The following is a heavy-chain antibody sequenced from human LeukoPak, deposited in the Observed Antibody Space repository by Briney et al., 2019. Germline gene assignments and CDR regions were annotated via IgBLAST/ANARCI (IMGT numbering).Heavy chain of an antibody. J-gene: IGHJ4*02. V-gene: IGHV3-66*01. D-gene: IGHD6-19*01. CDR2: IYSDGST. CDR1: GFTVSSNY. Sequence: GGSLRLSCAASGFTVSSNYMIWVRQAPGKGLECVSVIYSDGSTYYADSVKGRFTISRDNSKNTLYLQMNSLRAEDTAVYYCARVAGYNSGPFDYWGQGTLVTVSS. CDR3: ARVAGYNSGPFDY.